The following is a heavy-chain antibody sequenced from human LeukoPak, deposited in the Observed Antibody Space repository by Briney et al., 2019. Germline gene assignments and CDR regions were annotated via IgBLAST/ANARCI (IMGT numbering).Heavy chain of an antibody. D-gene: IGHD3-10*01. CDR1: GFTFSSYG. CDR3: AKGQDYYGSGSCFDY. Sequence: GGSLRLSCAASGFTFSSYGMHWVRQAPGKGLEWVAVISYDGSNKYYADSVKGRFTISRDNSKNTLYLQMNSLRAEDTAVYYCAKGQDYYGSGSCFDYWGQGTLVTVSS. J-gene: IGHJ4*02. V-gene: IGHV3-30*18. CDR2: ISYDGSNK.